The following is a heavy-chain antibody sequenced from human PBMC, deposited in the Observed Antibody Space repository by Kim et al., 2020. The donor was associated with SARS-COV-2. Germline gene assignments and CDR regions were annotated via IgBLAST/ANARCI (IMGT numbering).Heavy chain of an antibody. V-gene: IGHV3-30*18. J-gene: IGHJ4*02. CDR1: GFTFSSYG. CDR3: AKDLIIAAAGTDDY. CDR2: ISYDGSNK. Sequence: GGSLRLSCAASGFTFSSYGMHWVRQAPGKGLEWVAVISYDGSNKYYADSVKGRFTISRDNSKNTLYLQMNSLRAEDTAVYYCAKDLIIAAAGTDDYWGQG. D-gene: IGHD6-13*01.